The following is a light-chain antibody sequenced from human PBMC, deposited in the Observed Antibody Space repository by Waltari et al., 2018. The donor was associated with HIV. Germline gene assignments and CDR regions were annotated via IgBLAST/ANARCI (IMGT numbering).Light chain of an antibody. V-gene: IGLV2-23*02. Sequence: QSALTQPASVSASPGQAITLSRTGTTRDVGRYDLVAWYQHFPGRAPKPIILDVTKRPSGVSNRFSGSKSGNTASLTISGLQPEDEADYYCCSYAGPNPLVFGGGTKLTVL. CDR3: CSYAGPNPLV. CDR1: TRDVGRYDL. CDR2: DVT. J-gene: IGLJ2*01.